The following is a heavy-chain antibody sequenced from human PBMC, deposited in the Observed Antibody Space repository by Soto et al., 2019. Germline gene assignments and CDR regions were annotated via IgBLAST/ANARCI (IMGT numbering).Heavy chain of an antibody. V-gene: IGHV3-23*01. D-gene: IGHD3-3*01. J-gene: IGHJ6*03. CDR1: GFSFSSYA. CDR3: AKAEDYDFWSGYWLMDV. CDR2: ISGSGGST. Sequence: GGSLRLSCAASGFSFSSYAMSWVRQAPGKGLEWVSAISGSGGSTYYADSVKGRFTISRDNSKNTLYLQMNSLRAEDTAVYYCAKAEDYDFWSGYWLMDVWGKGPTVTVSS.